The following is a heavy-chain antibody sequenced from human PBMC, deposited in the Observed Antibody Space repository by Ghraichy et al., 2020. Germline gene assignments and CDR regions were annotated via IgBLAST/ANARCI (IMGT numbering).Heavy chain of an antibody. V-gene: IGHV3-48*02. Sequence: GGSLRLSCVGSGLSDYSMNWVRQSPGKGLEWISYITRSSSFKSYADSVQGRFTISRDNAQNSLYLQMNSLRDEDTAVYYCARGSSVVRFYYYDGMDVWGQGTTVTVSS. CDR3: ARGSSVVRFYYYDGMDV. CDR1: GLSDYS. CDR2: ITRSSSFK. J-gene: IGHJ6*02. D-gene: IGHD4-23*01.